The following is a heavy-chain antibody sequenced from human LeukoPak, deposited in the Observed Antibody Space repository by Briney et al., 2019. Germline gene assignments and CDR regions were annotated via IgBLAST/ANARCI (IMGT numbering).Heavy chain of an antibody. V-gene: IGHV3-23*01. CDR2: SSGSGGST. J-gene: IGHJ1*01. D-gene: IGHD6-13*01. CDR1: GFTFSSYA. Sequence: PGGSLRLSCAASGFTFSSYAMSWVRQAPGKGLEWVSASSGSGGSTYYADSVKGRFTISRDNSKNTLYLQMNSLRAEDTAVYYCAKVYSSSWYYRHWGQGTLVTVSS. CDR3: AKVYSSSWYYRH.